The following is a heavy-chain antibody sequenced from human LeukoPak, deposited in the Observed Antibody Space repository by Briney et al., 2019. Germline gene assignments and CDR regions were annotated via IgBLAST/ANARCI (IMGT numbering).Heavy chain of an antibody. CDR2: INPNSGGT. V-gene: IGHV1-2*02. J-gene: IGHJ3*02. Sequence: ASVKVSCKASGYTFTGYYMHWVRQAPGQGLEWMGWINPNSGGTNYAQKFQGRVTMTRDTSISTAYMELSRLRSDDTAVYYCARVYYDFWSGSQGPFDIWGQGTMVTVSS. D-gene: IGHD3-3*01. CDR1: GYTFTGYY. CDR3: ARVYYDFWSGSQGPFDI.